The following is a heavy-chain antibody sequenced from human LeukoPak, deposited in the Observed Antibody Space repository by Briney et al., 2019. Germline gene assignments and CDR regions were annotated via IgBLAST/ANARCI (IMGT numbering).Heavy chain of an antibody. V-gene: IGHV3-30*02. CDR2: IRHDGSNK. Sequence: GGSLRLSCAASGFTFTAYGFHWVRQAPGKGLEWVAFIRHDGSNKWYAASVQGRFTVSRDNSKNTLYLQMNSLRAEDSALYYCAKRRSSGWSYYYMDVWGTGTSVTVSS. CDR3: AKRRSSGWSYYYMDV. D-gene: IGHD6-19*01. CDR1: GFTFTAYG. J-gene: IGHJ6*03.